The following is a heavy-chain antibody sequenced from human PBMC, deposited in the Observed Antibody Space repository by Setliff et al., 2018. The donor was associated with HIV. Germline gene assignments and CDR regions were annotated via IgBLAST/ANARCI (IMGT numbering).Heavy chain of an antibody. CDR1: GFTFSTFA. Sequence: GGSLRLSCAASGFTFSTFAMNWVRQAPGKGLEWVSGISGSGAGTYYADSVKGRFTISRDNSKNTLFLLMNSLRAEDTAVYYCAKDLGPYYYYGMDVWGQGTTVTV. V-gene: IGHV3-23*01. CDR2: ISGSGAGT. J-gene: IGHJ6*02. D-gene: IGHD3-16*01. CDR3: AKDLGPYYYYGMDV.